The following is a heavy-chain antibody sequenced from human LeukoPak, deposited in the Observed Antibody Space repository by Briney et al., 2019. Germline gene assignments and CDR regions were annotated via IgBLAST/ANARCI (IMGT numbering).Heavy chain of an antibody. CDR3: ARDSFWSGSYFDY. J-gene: IGHJ4*02. CDR1: GFTFSSYS. CDR2: ISSSSSYI. D-gene: IGHD1-26*01. Sequence: GGSLRLSCAASGFTFSSYSMNWVRQAPGKGLEWVSSISSSSSYIYYADSVKGRFTISRDNAKNSLYLQMNSLRAEDTAVYYCARDSFWSGSYFDYWGQGTLSPSPQ. V-gene: IGHV3-21*01.